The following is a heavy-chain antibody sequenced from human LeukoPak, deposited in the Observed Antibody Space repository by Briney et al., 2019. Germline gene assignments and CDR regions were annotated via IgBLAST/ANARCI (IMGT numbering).Heavy chain of an antibody. CDR3: ARIKGNYDSSGYHY. J-gene: IGHJ4*02. D-gene: IGHD3-22*01. Sequence: ASVKVSCKASGYTFTDYYMHWVRQAPGQGLEWMGWINPNSGGTNYAQKFQGRVTMTRDTSISTAYMELSRLRSDDTAVYYCARIKGNYDSSGYHYWGQGTLVTVSS. CDR1: GYTFTDYY. V-gene: IGHV1-2*02. CDR2: INPNSGGT.